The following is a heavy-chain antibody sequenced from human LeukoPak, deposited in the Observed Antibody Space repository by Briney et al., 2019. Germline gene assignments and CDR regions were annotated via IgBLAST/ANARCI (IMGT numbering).Heavy chain of an antibody. CDR1: GFAFSTYW. V-gene: IGHV3-7*01. D-gene: IGHD6-13*01. CDR2: INQDGSEK. J-gene: IGHJ4*02. CDR3: ARDRGAAGTGPFDY. Sequence: PGGPLRLSCAASGFAFSTYWMSWVRQAPGKGLKWVANINQDGSEKYYVDSVKGRFTISRDNAKNSLYLQMSSLRAEGTAVYYCARDRGAAGTGPFDYWGQGTLVTVSS.